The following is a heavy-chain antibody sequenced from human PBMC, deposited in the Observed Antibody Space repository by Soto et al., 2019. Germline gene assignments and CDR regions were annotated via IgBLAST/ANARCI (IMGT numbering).Heavy chain of an antibody. V-gene: IGHV4-4*02. Sequence: KPSETLSLTCAVSGGSISSSNWWSWVRQPPGKGLEWIGEIYHSGSTNYNPSLKSRVTISVDKSKNQFSLKLSSVTAADTAVYSCAREHGEGSSSLVYWGQGTLVTVSS. CDR1: GGSISSSNW. D-gene: IGHD6-6*01. J-gene: IGHJ4*02. CDR3: AREHGEGSSSLVY. CDR2: IYHSGST.